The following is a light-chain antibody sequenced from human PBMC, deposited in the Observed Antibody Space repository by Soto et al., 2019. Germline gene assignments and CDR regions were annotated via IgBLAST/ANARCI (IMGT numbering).Light chain of an antibody. Sequence: VLTQSRTTASLSLGQRATISCRASQSVGGIFLAWYQQKPGRAPRLLIYGASSRATGIPDRFSGGGSGTDFTLTISRLEPEDFAVYYCQQYGGSPSTFGLGTRVEIK. J-gene: IGKJ4*01. CDR2: GAS. CDR3: QQYGGSPST. V-gene: IGKV3-20*01. CDR1: QSVGGIF.